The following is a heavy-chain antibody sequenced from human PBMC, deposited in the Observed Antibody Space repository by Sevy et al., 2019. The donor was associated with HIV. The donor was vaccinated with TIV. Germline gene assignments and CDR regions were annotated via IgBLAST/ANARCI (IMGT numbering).Heavy chain of an antibody. V-gene: IGHV4-34*01. CDR3: ARGLRITIFGGYYMDV. J-gene: IGHJ6*03. Sequence: SETLSLTCAVYGGSFSGYYWSWIRQPPGKGLEWIGEINHSGSTNYNPSLKSRVTISVDTSKNQFSLKLSSVTAADTAVYYCARGLRITIFGGYYMDVWGKGTTVTVSS. CDR2: INHSGST. CDR1: GGSFSGYY. D-gene: IGHD3-3*01.